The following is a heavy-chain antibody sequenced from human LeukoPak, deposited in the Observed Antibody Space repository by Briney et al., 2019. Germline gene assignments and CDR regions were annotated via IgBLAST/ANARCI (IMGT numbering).Heavy chain of an antibody. D-gene: IGHD2-8*01. J-gene: IGHJ3*02. CDR1: GGSFSGYH. Sequence: PSETLSLTCAVYGGSFSGYHWSWIRQSPGKGLEWIGEINHSESTNYNPSLKSRVTISVDTSKNQFSLKLSSVTAADTAVYYCARDWAIGYCTNGVCRTDAFDIWGQGTMVTVSS. CDR3: ARDWAIGYCTNGVCRTDAFDI. CDR2: INHSEST. V-gene: IGHV4-34*01.